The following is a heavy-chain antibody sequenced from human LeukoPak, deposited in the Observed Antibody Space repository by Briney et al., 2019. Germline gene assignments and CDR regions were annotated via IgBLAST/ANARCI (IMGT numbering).Heavy chain of an antibody. CDR3: ARAGIPIHYYYMDV. D-gene: IGHD3-3*01. J-gene: IGHJ6*03. Sequence: ASVKVSCKASGGTFSSYAISWVRQAPGQGLEWMGWISTYNGNTNYAQKLQGRVTMTTDTSTGTAYMELRSLRSDDTAVYYCARAGIPIHYYYMDVWGKGTTVTISS. V-gene: IGHV1-18*01. CDR1: GGTFSSYA. CDR2: ISTYNGNT.